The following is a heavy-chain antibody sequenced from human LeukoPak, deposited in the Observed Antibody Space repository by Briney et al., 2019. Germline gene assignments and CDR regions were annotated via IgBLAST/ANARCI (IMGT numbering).Heavy chain of an antibody. Sequence: GGSLRLSCAASGFTFSSYAMSWVRQAPGKGLEWVSAISGSGGSTYYADSVKGRFTISRDNSKNTLYLQMNSLRAEDTAVYYCAKDPNAISSGWYNVGDYWGQGTLVTVSS. D-gene: IGHD6-19*01. J-gene: IGHJ4*02. CDR3: AKDPNAISSGWYNVGDY. CDR1: GFTFSSYA. V-gene: IGHV3-23*01. CDR2: ISGSGGST.